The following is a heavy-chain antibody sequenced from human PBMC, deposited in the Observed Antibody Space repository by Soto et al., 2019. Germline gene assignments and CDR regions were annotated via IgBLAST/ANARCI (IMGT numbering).Heavy chain of an antibody. CDR1: GFTFGDSG. D-gene: IGHD3-10*01. Sequence: GGSLRLSCAASGFTFGDSGMHWVRQAPGKGLEWVAVVWFDESSQYYADSVKGRFTISRDNSQNTLYLQMNSLRVEDTAVYFCARDRVVRGSGLPYFDFWGQGTLVTVSS. CDR3: ARDRVVRGSGLPYFDF. J-gene: IGHJ4*01. V-gene: IGHV3-33*01. CDR2: VWFDESSQ.